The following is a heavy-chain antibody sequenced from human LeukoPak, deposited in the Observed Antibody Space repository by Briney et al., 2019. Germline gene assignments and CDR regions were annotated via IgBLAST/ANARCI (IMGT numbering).Heavy chain of an antibody. V-gene: IGHV3-23*01. CDR2: ISGSGGST. Sequence: GGSLRLSCAASGFTFSSYAISWVPQPPTRGLEWVSAISGSGGSTYYADSVKGRFTISRDNSKNTLYLQMNSLRAEDTAVYYCAKDSIGSSGWSGLWLDSEYFQHWGQGTLVTVSS. D-gene: IGHD6-19*01. CDR1: GFTFSSYA. CDR3: AKDSIGSSGWSGLWLDSEYFQH. J-gene: IGHJ1*01.